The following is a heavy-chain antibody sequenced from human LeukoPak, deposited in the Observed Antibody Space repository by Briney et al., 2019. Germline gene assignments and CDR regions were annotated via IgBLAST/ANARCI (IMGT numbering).Heavy chain of an antibody. Sequence: GGSLRLSCAASGFTFSSYWMHWVRQAPGKGLVWVSRINSDGSSTSYADSVKGLFTISGDNAKNTLYLQMSSLRAEDTAVYYCARNDFFDFDYWGQGTLVTVSS. J-gene: IGHJ4*02. CDR1: GFTFSSYW. V-gene: IGHV3-74*01. D-gene: IGHD3-3*01. CDR2: INSDGSST. CDR3: ARNDFFDFDY.